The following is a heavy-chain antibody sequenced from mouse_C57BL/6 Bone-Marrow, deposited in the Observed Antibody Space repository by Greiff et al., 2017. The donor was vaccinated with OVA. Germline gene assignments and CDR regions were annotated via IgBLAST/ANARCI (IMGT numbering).Heavy chain of an antibody. J-gene: IGHJ2*01. CDR2: INPNNGGT. D-gene: IGHD1-1*01. Sequence: VQLQQSGPELVKPGASVKMSCKASGYTFTDYNMHWVKQSHGKSLEWIGYINPNNGGTSYNQKFKGKATLTVNKSSSTAYMELRSLTSEDSAVYYCARLLRFSYYFDYGGQGTTLTVSS. CDR3: ARLLRFSYYFDY. V-gene: IGHV1-22*01. CDR1: GYTFTDYN.